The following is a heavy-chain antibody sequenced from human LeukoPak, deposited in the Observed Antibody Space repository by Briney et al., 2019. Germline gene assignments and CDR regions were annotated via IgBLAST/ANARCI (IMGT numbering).Heavy chain of an antibody. V-gene: IGHV1-2*02. Sequence: ASVKVSCKASGYTFTGYYMHWVRQAPGQGLEWMGWINPNSGGTNYAQKFQGRVTMTRDTSISTAYMELSRLRSDDTAVYYCASGREYYGSGSHDDAFDIWGRGTMVTVSS. CDR1: GYTFTGYY. D-gene: IGHD3-10*01. J-gene: IGHJ3*02. CDR3: ASGREYYGSGSHDDAFDI. CDR2: INPNSGGT.